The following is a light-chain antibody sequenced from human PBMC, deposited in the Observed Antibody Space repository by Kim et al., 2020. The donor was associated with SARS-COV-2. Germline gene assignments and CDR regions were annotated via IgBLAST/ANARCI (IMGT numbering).Light chain of an antibody. CDR3: QQYNSYYT. CDR1: QSISRS. Sequence: LSPSVGDRVTIACRASQSISRSLAWYQQKPGKAPKLLIYDASSLEGWVPSRFSGSGSGTEFTLTIISLQLDDFATYYCQQYNSYYTFGQGTKLEI. CDR2: DAS. V-gene: IGKV1-5*01. J-gene: IGKJ2*01.